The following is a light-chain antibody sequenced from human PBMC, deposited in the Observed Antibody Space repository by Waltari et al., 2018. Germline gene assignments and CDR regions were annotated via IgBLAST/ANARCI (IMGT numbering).Light chain of an antibody. CDR3: QQYDGEVVT. J-gene: IGKJ4*01. CDR2: GTS. Sequence: CRGSQRVASISLTWYQQKLGQAPRLLIYGTSSRATGIPDRFSGSGSGTDFTLTISRLEPEDFAVYYCQQYDGEVVTFGGGTKVEI. CDR1: QRVASIS. V-gene: IGKV3-20*01.